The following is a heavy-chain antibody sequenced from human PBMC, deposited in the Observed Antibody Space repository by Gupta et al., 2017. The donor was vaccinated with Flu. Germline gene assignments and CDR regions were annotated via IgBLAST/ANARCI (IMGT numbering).Heavy chain of an antibody. V-gene: IGHV3-7*01. Sequence: EVQLVESGGGLVQPGGSLRLSCEASGFTYSDSWMNWVRQAPGKGLEWVANINQDGRTKNYVDSLKGRFTVSRDNAKNSLYLQMDSLRAEDTAVYFCARNRGWEQFDYWGQGTLVTVSS. CDR1: GFTYSDSW. J-gene: IGHJ4*02. CDR2: INQDGRTK. D-gene: IGHD3-10*01. CDR3: ARNRGWEQFDY.